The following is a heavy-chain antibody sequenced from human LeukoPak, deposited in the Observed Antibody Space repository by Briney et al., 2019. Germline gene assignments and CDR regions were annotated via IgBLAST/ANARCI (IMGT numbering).Heavy chain of an antibody. J-gene: IGHJ6*02. Sequence: KPSETLSLTCTVSVGSVSSYYWSWIRQPAGKGLEWTGRIYTSGSTNYNPSLKSRVTMSVDTSKNQFSLKLSSVIAADTAVYYCARDSTSSSSWYDYYYGMDVWGQGTTVTVSS. D-gene: IGHD6-13*01. CDR3: ARDSTSSSSWYDYYYGMDV. CDR2: IYTSGST. V-gene: IGHV4-4*07. CDR1: VGSVSSYY.